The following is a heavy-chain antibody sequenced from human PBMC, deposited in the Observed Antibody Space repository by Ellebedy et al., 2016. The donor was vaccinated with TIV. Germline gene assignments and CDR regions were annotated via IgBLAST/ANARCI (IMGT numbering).Heavy chain of an antibody. CDR1: GYTFTAYF. V-gene: IGHV1-18*04. Sequence: AASVKVSCKASGYTFTAYFMYWVRQAPGQGLEWMGWIIAYNGNTNYAQKLQGRVTMTTDTSTSTAYMEVRSLRSDDTAVYYCARTNYDRAFDYWGQGTLVTVSS. CDR3: ARTNYDRAFDY. J-gene: IGHJ4*02. CDR2: IIAYNGNT. D-gene: IGHD3-22*01.